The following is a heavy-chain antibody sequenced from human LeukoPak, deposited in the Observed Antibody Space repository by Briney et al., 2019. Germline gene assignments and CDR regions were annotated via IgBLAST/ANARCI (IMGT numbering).Heavy chain of an antibody. D-gene: IGHD2-21*01. V-gene: IGHV4-38-2*02. J-gene: IGHJ4*02. Sequence: SETLSLTCSVSGFSISNGYYWGWIRQPPGKGLDWIGIIYHSGSTYYNPSLKSRVTMSVDTSKNQFSLKLSSVTAADTAVYYCARHIAILGSKSPRHPYYFDYWGQGTLVTVSS. CDR2: IYHSGST. CDR3: ARHIAILGSKSPRHPYYFDY. CDR1: GFSISNGYY.